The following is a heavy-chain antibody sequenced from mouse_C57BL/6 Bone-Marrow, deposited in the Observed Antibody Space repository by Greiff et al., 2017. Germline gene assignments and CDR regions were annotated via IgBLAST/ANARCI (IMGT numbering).Heavy chain of an antibody. CDR3: TTVYDGYFGTY. Sequence: VQLQQSGAELVRPGASVKLSCTASGFNIKDDYMHWVKQRPEQGLEWIGWIDPENGDTEYASKFQGKATITADTSSNTAYLQLSSLTSDDTSVYYCTTVYDGYFGTYWGQGTLVTVAA. J-gene: IGHJ3*01. CDR1: GFNIKDDY. D-gene: IGHD2-3*01. V-gene: IGHV14-4*01. CDR2: IDPENGDT.